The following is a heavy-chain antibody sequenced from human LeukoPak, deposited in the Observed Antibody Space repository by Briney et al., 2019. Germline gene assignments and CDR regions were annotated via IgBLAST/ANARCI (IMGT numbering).Heavy chain of an antibody. CDR2: ICYSGST. CDR1: GGSISSSTYC. D-gene: IGHD2-21*02. Sequence: PSETLSLTCTVSGGSISSSTYCWGWIRQPPGKGLEWIGTICYSGSTYFNPSLKSRVTISVDRSKNQFSLKLSSVTAADTAVYYCARDSPNCGGDCYPSRDDAFDIWGQGTMVTVSS. V-gene: IGHV4-39*07. J-gene: IGHJ3*02. CDR3: ARDSPNCGGDCYPSRDDAFDI.